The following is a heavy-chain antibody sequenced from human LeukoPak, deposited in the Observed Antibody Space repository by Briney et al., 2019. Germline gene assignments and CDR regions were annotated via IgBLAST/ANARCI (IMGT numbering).Heavy chain of an antibody. D-gene: IGHD3-22*01. CDR2: IYTSGST. CDR1: GGSISSYY. J-gene: IGHJ6*03. Sequence: SETLSLTCTVSGGSISSYYWSWIRQPAGKGLEWIGRIYTSGSTNHNPSLKSRVTISVDKSKNQLPLKLSSVTAADTAVYYCARDYYDSSGYYGRGGYYYMDVWGKGTTVTVSS. V-gene: IGHV4-4*07. CDR3: ARDYYDSSGYYGRGGYYYMDV.